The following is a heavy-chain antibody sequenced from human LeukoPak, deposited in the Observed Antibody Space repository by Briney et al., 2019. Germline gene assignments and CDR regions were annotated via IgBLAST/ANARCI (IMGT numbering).Heavy chain of an antibody. D-gene: IGHD5-24*01. CDR2: ISYDGSNK. J-gene: IGHJ4*02. V-gene: IGHV3-30-3*01. CDR3: ARVLEMATNFDY. CDR1: GFTFSSYA. Sequence: GGSLRLSCAASGFTFSSYAMHWARQATGKGLEWVAVISYDGSNKYYADSVKGRFTISRDNSKNTLYLQMNSLRAEDTAVYYCARVLEMATNFDYWGQGTLVTVSS.